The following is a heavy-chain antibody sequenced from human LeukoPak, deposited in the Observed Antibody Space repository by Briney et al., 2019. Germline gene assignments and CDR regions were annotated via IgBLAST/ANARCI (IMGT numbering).Heavy chain of an antibody. D-gene: IGHD2-2*01. J-gene: IGHJ5*02. V-gene: IGHV3-30*03. Sequence: GRSLRLSCAVSGFTFSSYGMNWVRQAPGKGLEWVAVISYDGSYKYYAGSVKGRFTISRDNAKNSLYLQMNSLRAEDTAVYYCARGFFCSSNTRSLYNWFDPWGQGTLVTVSS. CDR1: GFTFSSYG. CDR3: ARGFFCSSNTRSLYNWFDP. CDR2: ISYDGSYK.